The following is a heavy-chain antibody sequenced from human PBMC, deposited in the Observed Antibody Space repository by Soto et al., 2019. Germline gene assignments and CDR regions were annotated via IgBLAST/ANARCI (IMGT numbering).Heavy chain of an antibody. CDR3: ARPPGYVSDWYYFDL. Sequence: SVKVSCKASGYTFTGYYMHWVRQAPGQGFEWMGRISPKSGGTNYAQKFQGRVTMTWDTSLNTAYMELSSLMFEDTAVYYCARPPGYVSDWYYFDLWGQGTLVTVSS. CDR1: GYTFTGYY. D-gene: IGHD3-9*01. CDR2: ISPKSGGT. V-gene: IGHV1-2*02. J-gene: IGHJ4*02.